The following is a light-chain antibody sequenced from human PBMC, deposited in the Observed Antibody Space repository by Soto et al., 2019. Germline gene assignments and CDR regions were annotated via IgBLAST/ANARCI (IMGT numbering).Light chain of an antibody. CDR1: SSDIGGYNY. Sequence: QSALTQPPSASGSPGQSVTISCTGTSSDIGGYNYVSWYQQHPGKAPKLMIYEVSKRPSGVPDRFSGSKSGNTASLTVSGLQAEDEADYYCSSYAGSNIWVFGERTKLTVL. V-gene: IGLV2-8*01. CDR3: SSYAGSNIWV. J-gene: IGLJ3*02. CDR2: EVS.